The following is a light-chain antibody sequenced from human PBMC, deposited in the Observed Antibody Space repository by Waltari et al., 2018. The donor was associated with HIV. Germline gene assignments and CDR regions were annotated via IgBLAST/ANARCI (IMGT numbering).Light chain of an antibody. CDR2: QDS. Sequence: SYALTQPPSVSVSPGQTASITCSGDKLGAKYACWYQQRPGQSPVLVIYQDSKRPSGISERFSGSNSGNTATLTISGTQAMDEADYYCQAWDSNTGVFGGGTKLTVL. CDR1: KLGAKY. V-gene: IGLV3-1*01. CDR3: QAWDSNTGV. J-gene: IGLJ3*02.